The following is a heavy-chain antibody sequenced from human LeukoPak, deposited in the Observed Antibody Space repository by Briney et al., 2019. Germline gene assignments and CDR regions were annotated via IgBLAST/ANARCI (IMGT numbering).Heavy chain of an antibody. CDR1: GFTFGDYA. CDR2: IRSKAYGGTT. V-gene: IGHV3-49*04. D-gene: IGHD3-22*01. Sequence: GGSLRLSCTASGFTFGDYAMSWVRQAPGKGLEWVGFIRSKAYGGTTEYAASVKGRFTISRDDSKSIAYLQMNSLKTEDTAVYYCTLDPFTYDSSGYYRDYWGQGTLVTVSS. J-gene: IGHJ4*02. CDR3: TLDPFTYDSSGYYRDY.